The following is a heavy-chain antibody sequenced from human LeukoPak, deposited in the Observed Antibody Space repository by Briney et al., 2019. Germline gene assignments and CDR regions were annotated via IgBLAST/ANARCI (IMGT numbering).Heavy chain of an antibody. CDR2: INPSGGST. CDR1: GYTFTSYY. V-gene: IGHV1-46*01. Sequence: ASVKVSCKASGYTFTSYYMHWVRQAPGQGLEWMGIINPSGGSTSYAQKFQGRVTMTRDTSTSTVYMEPSSLRSDDTAVYYCARDKTYYYDSSGSPGYGMDVWGQGTTVTVSS. CDR3: ARDKTYYYDSSGSPGYGMDV. D-gene: IGHD3-22*01. J-gene: IGHJ6*02.